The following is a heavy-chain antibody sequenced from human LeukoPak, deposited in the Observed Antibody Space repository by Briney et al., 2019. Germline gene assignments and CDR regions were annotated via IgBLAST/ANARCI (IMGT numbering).Heavy chain of an antibody. V-gene: IGHV6-1*01. Sequence: SQTLSLTCAISGDSVSSNSAAWNWVRQSPSRGLEWLGRTYYRSKWYNDYAVSVKSRITINPDTSKNQFSLKLNSVTAADTAVYYCARDPRWVIDAFDIWGQGTMVTVSS. CDR1: GDSVSSNSAA. J-gene: IGHJ3*02. D-gene: IGHD2-21*01. CDR3: ARDPRWVIDAFDI. CDR2: TYYRSKWYN.